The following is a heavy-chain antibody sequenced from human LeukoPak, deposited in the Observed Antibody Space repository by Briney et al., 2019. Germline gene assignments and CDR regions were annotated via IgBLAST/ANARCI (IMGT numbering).Heavy chain of an antibody. Sequence: PSETLSLTCAVYGGSFSGYYWSWIRQPPGKGLEWIGEINHSGSTNYNPSLKSRVTMSVDTSKNQFSLKLSSVTAADTAVYYCARGGSAGTTLYYYYYMDVWGKGTTVTISS. CDR3: ARGGSAGTTLYYYYYMDV. D-gene: IGHD1-1*01. CDR1: GGSFSGYY. V-gene: IGHV4-34*01. J-gene: IGHJ6*03. CDR2: INHSGST.